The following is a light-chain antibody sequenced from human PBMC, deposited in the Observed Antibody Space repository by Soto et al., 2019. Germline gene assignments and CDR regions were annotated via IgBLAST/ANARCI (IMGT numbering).Light chain of an antibody. CDR2: EVN. J-gene: IGLJ2*01. CDR3: SSYGGSNNLV. CDR1: SSDVGGYNY. Sequence: QSALTQPPSASGSPGQSVTISCTGTSSDVGGYNYVSWYQQQPGKVPKLMIYEVNKRPSGVPDRFSGSKSGNTASLTVSGLQAEDEADYYCSSYGGSNNLVFGGGTKLTVL. V-gene: IGLV2-8*01.